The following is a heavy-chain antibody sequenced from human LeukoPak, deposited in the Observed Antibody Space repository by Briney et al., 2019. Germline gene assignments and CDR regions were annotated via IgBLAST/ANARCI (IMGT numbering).Heavy chain of an antibody. CDR2: IYYSGTT. V-gene: IGHV4-59*01. CDR3: ARATSGQRSDGYHYYYFYYMDV. Sequence: SETLSLTCTVSGGSISSYYWSWIRQPPGKGLESIGYIYYSGTTNYNPSLQSRVTISVDTSNNQFSLKLTSVTAADTGVYYCARATSGQRSDGYHYYYFYYMDVWGKGTTVTVSS. CDR1: GGSISSYY. D-gene: IGHD5-24*01. J-gene: IGHJ6*03.